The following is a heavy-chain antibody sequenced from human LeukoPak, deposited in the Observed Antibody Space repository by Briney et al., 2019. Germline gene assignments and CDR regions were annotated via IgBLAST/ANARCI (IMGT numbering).Heavy chain of an antibody. V-gene: IGHV1-58*01. CDR2: IVVGSGNT. CDR1: GFTFTSSA. D-gene: IGHD2-21*02. CDR3: ARDGLYCGGDCYWSSGDAFDI. J-gene: IGHJ3*02. Sequence: SVKVSCKASGFTFTSSAVQWVRQARGQRLEWIGWIVVGSGNTNYGQKFQERVTITRDMSTSTAYMELSRLRSDDTAVYNCARDGLYCGGDCYWSSGDAFDIWGQGTMVTVSS.